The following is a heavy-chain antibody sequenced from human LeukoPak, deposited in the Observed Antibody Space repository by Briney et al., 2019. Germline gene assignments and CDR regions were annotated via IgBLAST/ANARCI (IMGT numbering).Heavy chain of an antibody. CDR2: ISSSSSYI. V-gene: IGHV3-21*01. J-gene: IGHJ4*02. CDR3: AKGYCSGGYCYPGAGY. CDR1: GFTFSSYS. Sequence: GGSLRLSCAASGFTFSSYSMNWGRQAPGKGLEWVSSISSSSSYIYYADSVKGRFTISRDNAKNSLYLQMNSLRAEDTAVYYCAKGYCSGGYCYPGAGYWGQGALVTVSS. D-gene: IGHD2-15*01.